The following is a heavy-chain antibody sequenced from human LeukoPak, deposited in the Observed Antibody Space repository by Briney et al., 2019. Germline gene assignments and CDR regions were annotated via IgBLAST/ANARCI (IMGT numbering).Heavy chain of an antibody. CDR2: INYDGTTT. CDR3: ARRDVFDI. V-gene: IGHV3-74*01. CDR1: GFTFSNYW. Sequence: GGSLRLSCAASGFTFSNYWMHWVRQAPGKGLVWVSRINYDGTTTGYADSVRGRLTISRDNAKNTLYLQMNSLRAEDAAVYYCARRDVFDIWGQGTMVTVSS. J-gene: IGHJ3*02.